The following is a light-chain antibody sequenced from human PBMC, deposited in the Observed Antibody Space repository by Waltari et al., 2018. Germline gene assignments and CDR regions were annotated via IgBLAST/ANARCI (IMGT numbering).Light chain of an antibody. CDR3: SSYAGSINFYV. V-gene: IGLV2-8*01. CDR2: EVS. J-gene: IGLJ1*01. CDR1: SNAVGAYKY. Sequence: QSALTQPTSASGSPGQSVTISCTGTSNAVGAYKYVSWYQQHPDKAPKLIIFEVSKRPSGVPDRFSGSKSGNTASLTVSGLQADDEADYYCSSYAGSINFYVFGTGTKVSVL.